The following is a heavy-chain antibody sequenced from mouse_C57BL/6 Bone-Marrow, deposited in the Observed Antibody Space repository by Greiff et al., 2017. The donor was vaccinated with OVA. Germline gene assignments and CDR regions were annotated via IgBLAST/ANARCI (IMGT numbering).Heavy chain of an antibody. Sequence: QVQLKQPGAELVKPGASVKLSCKASGYTFTSYWMHWVKQRPGQGLEWIGMIHPNSGSTNYNEKFKSKGTLTVDKSSSTAYMQLSSLTSEDSAVYYCARWVYAMDYWGQGTSVTVSS. CDR1: GYTFTSYW. J-gene: IGHJ4*01. V-gene: IGHV1-64*01. CDR3: ARWVYAMDY. CDR2: IHPNSGST.